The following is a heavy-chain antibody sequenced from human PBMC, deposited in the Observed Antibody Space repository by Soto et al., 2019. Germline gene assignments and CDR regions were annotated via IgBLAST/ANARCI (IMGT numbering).Heavy chain of an antibody. CDR1: GYAFTTYG. CDR3: ARGRYGDY. J-gene: IGHJ4*02. V-gene: IGHV1-18*01. Sequence: QVHLVQSGAEVKKPGASVKVSCKGSGYAFTTYGITWVRQAPGQGLEWMGWISAHNGNTNYAQKLQGRVTVTRDTSTSTAHMELRRLRSDDTAVYYCARGRYGDYWGQGARVTVSS. CDR2: ISAHNGNT. D-gene: IGHD1-1*01.